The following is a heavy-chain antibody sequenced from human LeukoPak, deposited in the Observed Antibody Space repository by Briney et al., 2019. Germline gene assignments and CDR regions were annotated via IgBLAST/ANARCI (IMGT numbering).Heavy chain of an antibody. CDR2: INAGNGNT. CDR3: ARDTDFDSSGWYYVY. D-gene: IGHD6-19*01. CDR1: GYTFTSYA. J-gene: IGHJ4*02. Sequence: ASVKVSCKASGYTFTSYAMHWVRQAPGQRLEWMGWINAGNGNTKYSQKFQGRVTITADESTSTAYMELSSLRSEDTAVYYCARDTDFDSSGWYYVYWGQGTLVTVSS. V-gene: IGHV1-3*01.